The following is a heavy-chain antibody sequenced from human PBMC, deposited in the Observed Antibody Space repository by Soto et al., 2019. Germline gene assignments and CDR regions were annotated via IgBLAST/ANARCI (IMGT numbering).Heavy chain of an antibody. CDR3: ARGAGGAYYVDY. V-gene: IGHV3-74*01. J-gene: IGHJ4*02. Sequence: EVQLVESGGGLVQPGGSLRLSCAASGFTFSSYWMHWVRQAPGKGLVWVSRINGDGSRTSYADSVKGKFTISRDNARNTLYLQMISLGAEDTAVYYCARGAGGAYYVDYWGQGTLVTVSS. CDR1: GFTFSSYW. D-gene: IGHD2-21*01. CDR2: INGDGSRT.